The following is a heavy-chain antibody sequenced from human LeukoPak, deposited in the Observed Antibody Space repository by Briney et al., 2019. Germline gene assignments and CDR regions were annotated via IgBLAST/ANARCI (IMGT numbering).Heavy chain of an antibody. CDR2: IYSSGST. CDR3: AREGLNMVRGVIPKEAWGWFDP. J-gene: IGHJ5*02. CDR1: GGSISSGSYY. D-gene: IGHD3-10*01. V-gene: IGHV4-61*02. Sequence: SETLSLTCTVSGGSISSGSYYWNWIRQPAGKGLEWIGRIYSSGSTNYKSSLKSRVTISVDTSKHQFSLKLSSVTAADTAVYYCAREGLNMVRGVIPKEAWGWFDPWGQGTLVTVSS.